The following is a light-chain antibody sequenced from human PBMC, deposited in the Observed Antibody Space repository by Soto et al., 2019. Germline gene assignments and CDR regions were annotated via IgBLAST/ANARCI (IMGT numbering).Light chain of an antibody. Sequence: DIQMTQSPSSVSASVGDIVTITYRASQDISSWLAWYQQKPGKAPQLLIYAASSLQSGVPSRFSGSGSGADFTLTISSLQPEDFATYYCQQANSFPRTFGQGTKLEIK. CDR3: QQANSFPRT. V-gene: IGKV1D-12*01. J-gene: IGKJ2*01. CDR1: QDISSW. CDR2: AAS.